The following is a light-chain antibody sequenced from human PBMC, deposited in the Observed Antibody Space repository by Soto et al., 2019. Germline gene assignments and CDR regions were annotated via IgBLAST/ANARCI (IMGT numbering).Light chain of an antibody. CDR1: QSVSTSD. Sequence: EIVLTQSPGTLSLSPGEGATLSCRASQSVSTSDVAWYQQRLGQPPKLLIYGASTRATGIPDRFSGSGSGTDFTLTISRLEPGDFAVYYCQQYSDSSLTFGGGTKVEIK. CDR2: GAS. V-gene: IGKV3-20*01. CDR3: QQYSDSSLT. J-gene: IGKJ4*01.